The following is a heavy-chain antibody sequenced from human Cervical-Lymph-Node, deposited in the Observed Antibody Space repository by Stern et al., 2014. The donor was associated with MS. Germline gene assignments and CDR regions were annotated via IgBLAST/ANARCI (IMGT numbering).Heavy chain of an antibody. CDR2: INTYDGNT. J-gene: IGHJ3*01. Sequence: QVQLVQSGAEVKKPGATVKVSCKASGYTFTSNGISWVRQAPGQGLGWMGRINTYDGNTNYAQLLQGRVTITADTSTRTAYMELRSLRSDDTAVYYCARVVVTARRYDALDVWGQGTVVTVSS. CDR3: ARVVVTARRYDALDV. CDR1: GYTFTSNG. V-gene: IGHV1-18*04. D-gene: IGHD2-21*02.